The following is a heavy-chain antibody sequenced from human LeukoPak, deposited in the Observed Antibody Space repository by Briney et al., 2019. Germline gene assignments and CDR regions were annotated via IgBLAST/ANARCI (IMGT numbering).Heavy chain of an antibody. CDR3: ARDFFHGHCAGLSCFLLDY. CDR2: ISALDGNT. CDR1: GYSFNRYG. D-gene: IGHD2-8*02. J-gene: IGHJ4*02. Sequence: ASVKVSCKASGYSFNRYGISWVRQAPGQGLEWMGWISALDGNTNYAQKVQGRVSMTTDTSTSTAYMELRGLRSDDTAVYYCARDFFHGHCAGLSCFLLDYWGQGTLVAVSS. V-gene: IGHV1-18*01.